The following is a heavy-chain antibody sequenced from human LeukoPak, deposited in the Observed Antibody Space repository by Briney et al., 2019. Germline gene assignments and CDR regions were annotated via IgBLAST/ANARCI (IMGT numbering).Heavy chain of an antibody. D-gene: IGHD6-6*01. CDR2: IIPIFGTA. J-gene: IGHJ4*02. CDR3: ASQEYSSSSPFDY. CDR1: GGTSSSYA. Sequence: ASVKVSCKASGGTSSSYAISWVRQAPGQGLEWMGGIIPIFGTANYAQKFQGRVTITTDESTSTAYMELSSLRSEDTAVYYCASQEYSSSSPFDYWGQGTLVTVSS. V-gene: IGHV1-69*05.